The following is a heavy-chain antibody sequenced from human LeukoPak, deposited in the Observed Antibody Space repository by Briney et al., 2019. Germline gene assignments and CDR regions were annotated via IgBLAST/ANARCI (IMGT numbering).Heavy chain of an antibody. CDR1: GFTFSSYA. V-gene: IGHV3-23*01. Sequence: GGSLRHSCAASGFTFSSYAMSWVRQAPGKRLDWVSAISGSGGNTYNADSVKGRFTISRDNSKNILYLQMNSLRAEDTAVYHCAKGKSILYDPWGQGTLATVTS. CDR2: ISGSGGNT. CDR3: AKGKSILYDP. J-gene: IGHJ5*02.